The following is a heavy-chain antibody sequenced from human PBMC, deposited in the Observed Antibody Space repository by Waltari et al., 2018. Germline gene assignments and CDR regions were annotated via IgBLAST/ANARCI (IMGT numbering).Heavy chain of an antibody. V-gene: IGHV3-7*03. CDR1: GFTFSSNW. J-gene: IGHJ4*02. D-gene: IGHD7-27*01. Sequence: VQLGDSGGGLVQPGGSLRLSGAASGFTFSSNWMRWVRQAPGRGLEWLANINPDGSQQYYVDSVRGRFSISRDNAKNSLYLQLNSLRAEDTAIYYCARDFNWGWDFWGQGTLVTVSS. CDR3: ARDFNWGWDF. CDR2: INPDGSQQ.